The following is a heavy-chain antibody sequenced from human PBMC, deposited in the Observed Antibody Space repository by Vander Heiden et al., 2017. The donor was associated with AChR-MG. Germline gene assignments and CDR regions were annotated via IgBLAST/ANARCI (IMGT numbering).Heavy chain of an antibody. V-gene: IGHV3-23*01. J-gene: IGHJ4*02. Sequence: EVQLLESGGGLVQPGGSLRLPCPASGFPFSRSGLRWGPQAPGKGLEWFSSISGSAAYTYSADSVKGRFTISRDNAKNTLYLQMNSLRAEDTAIYYCAKDLIGYDLFDYWGQGTLVTVSS. CDR1: GFPFSRSG. CDR2: ISGSAAYT. D-gene: IGHD5-12*01. CDR3: AKDLIGYDLFDY.